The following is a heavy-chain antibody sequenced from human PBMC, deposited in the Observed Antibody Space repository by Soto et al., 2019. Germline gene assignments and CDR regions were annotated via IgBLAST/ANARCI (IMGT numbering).Heavy chain of an antibody. Sequence: QVVLQESGPGLVKPSETLSLTCSASGCSITSYYWRWVRQPPGKGLEWIGYIYDNGITSQNPSRNRRATTSADTSQNESSLKLTSVAGADTAVYYCARTYDSNGYANEFDSWGQGILVTVTS. CDR1: GCSITSYY. D-gene: IGHD3-22*01. V-gene: IGHV4-59*12. CDR2: IYDNGIT. CDR3: ARTYDSNGYANEFDS. J-gene: IGHJ4*02.